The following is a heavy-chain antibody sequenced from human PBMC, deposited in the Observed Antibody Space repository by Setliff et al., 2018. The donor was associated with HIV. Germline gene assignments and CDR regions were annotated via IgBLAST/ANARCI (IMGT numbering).Heavy chain of an antibody. D-gene: IGHD3-16*01. CDR1: GFTFNKYW. CDR3: VRRFLTVHMDVWGGYDP. Sequence: GGSLRLSCATSGFTFNKYWMTWVRQAPGKGLEWVATIQQDGNEKYYVDSVRGRFIVSRDNAKNSLYLQMNSLRAEDTAVYYCVRRFLTVHMDVWGGYDPWGQGTLVTVSS. J-gene: IGHJ5*02. CDR2: IQQDGNEK. V-gene: IGHV3-7*01.